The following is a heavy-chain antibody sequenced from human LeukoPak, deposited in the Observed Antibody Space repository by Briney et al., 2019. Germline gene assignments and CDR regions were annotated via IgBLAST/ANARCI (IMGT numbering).Heavy chain of an antibody. J-gene: IGHJ4*02. V-gene: IGHV1-18*01. Sequence: ASVKVSRKASGYTFTDYGITWVRQAPGQGLEWMGWISASSGDTKYAQKLQGRVTMATDTSTSTAYMELRSLRSDDTAVYYCAKAGYTYGSGDFDYWGQGTLVTVSS. CDR3: AKAGYTYGSGDFDY. D-gene: IGHD5-18*01. CDR1: GYTFTDYG. CDR2: ISASSGDT.